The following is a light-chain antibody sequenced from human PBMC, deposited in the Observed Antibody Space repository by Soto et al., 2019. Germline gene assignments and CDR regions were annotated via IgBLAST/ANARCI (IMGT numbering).Light chain of an antibody. V-gene: IGKV3D-20*02. J-gene: IGKJ5*01. CDR1: QSVSSGY. CDR3: QQRSNWIT. Sequence: EIVLTQSPGTLSLSPGERATLSCRASQSVSSGYLAWYQQKPGQAPNLLIYGASSRATGIPDRFSGSGSGTDFTLSISRLEPEDFAVYYCQQRSNWITFGQGTRQEIE. CDR2: GAS.